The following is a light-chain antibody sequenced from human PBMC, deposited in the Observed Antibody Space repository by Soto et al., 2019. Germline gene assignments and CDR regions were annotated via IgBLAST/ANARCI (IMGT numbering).Light chain of an antibody. Sequence: EIVMTQSPSTLSVSPGERATLSCRASQSVSNNLAWYQQKPGQAPRLLIYLASTRATGIPARFSGSGSGTEFTLTISSLQSEDFAVYYCQQYNNWPPVTFGQGTRLEIK. J-gene: IGKJ5*01. CDR1: QSVSNN. V-gene: IGKV3D-15*01. CDR2: LAS. CDR3: QQYNNWPPVT.